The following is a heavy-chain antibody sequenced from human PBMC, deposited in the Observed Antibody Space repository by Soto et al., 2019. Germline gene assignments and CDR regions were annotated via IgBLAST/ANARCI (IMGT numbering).Heavy chain of an antibody. J-gene: IGHJ6*02. Sequence: QLAESGGGVVQPGRSLRLSCAASGFTFSSYGMYWVRQAPGKGLEWLANIRYDGSKEYYADFVKGRFTISRDNSKNTLYLQMNSLRAEDTAVYYCVRDRTYFGSGAVGMDVWGQGTTVTVSS. CDR2: IRYDGSKE. V-gene: IGHV3-33*01. D-gene: IGHD3-10*01. CDR3: VRDRTYFGSGAVGMDV. CDR1: GFTFSSYG.